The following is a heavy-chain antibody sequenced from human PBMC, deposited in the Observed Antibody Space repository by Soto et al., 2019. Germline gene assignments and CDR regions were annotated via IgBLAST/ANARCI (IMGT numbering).Heavy chain of an antibody. CDR1: GGSVNTAPYH. CDR3: ARDHHSYYDTSGYYPYFDF. Sequence: SETLSLTCTVSGGSVNTAPYHWSWIRQSPRNGLEWIGNIYYTGRTNYNPSFESRVAISLDTSNNQFSLRLTSLTAADTAVYFCARDHHSYYDTSGYYPYFDFWGQGTLVTVSS. CDR2: IYYTGRT. V-gene: IGHV4-61*01. J-gene: IGHJ4*02. D-gene: IGHD3-22*01.